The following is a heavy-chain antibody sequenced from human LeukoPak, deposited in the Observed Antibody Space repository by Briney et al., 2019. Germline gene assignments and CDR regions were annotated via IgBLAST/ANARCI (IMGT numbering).Heavy chain of an antibody. Sequence: GGSLRLSCVVSGFTFSDFHMSWLRQAPGKGLEWISYITNSGSDIEYADSVKGRFTISWDNAKKSLYLEMNTLRAEDTAIYYCTCPYRSRFDYWGQGTLVTVSS. V-gene: IGHV3-11*01. CDR1: GFTFSDFH. J-gene: IGHJ4*02. CDR3: TCPYRSRFDY. CDR2: ITNSGSDI. D-gene: IGHD6-13*01.